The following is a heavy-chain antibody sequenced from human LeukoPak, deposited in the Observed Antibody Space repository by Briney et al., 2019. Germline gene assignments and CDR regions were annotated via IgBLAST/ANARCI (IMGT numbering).Heavy chain of an antibody. V-gene: IGHV3-74*01. Sequence: GGSLRLPCAASGFTFSSYAMSWVRQAPGKGLVWVSHINLDGSNTGYADSVKGRFTFSKDNAKNTLYLQMNSLRAEDTAVYYCARDFPGTEDAFDVWGQGTMVTVSS. CDR3: ARDFPGTEDAFDV. CDR2: INLDGSNT. CDR1: GFTFSSYA. J-gene: IGHJ3*01.